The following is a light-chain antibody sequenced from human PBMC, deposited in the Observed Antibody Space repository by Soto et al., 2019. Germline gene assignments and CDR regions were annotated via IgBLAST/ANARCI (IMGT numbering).Light chain of an antibody. CDR2: RSD. V-gene: IGLV1-47*01. J-gene: IGLJ7*01. Sequence: QSVLTQPPSASGTPGQRVTISCFGSSSNIGSNHVYWYQQFPGMAPKLLMYRSDQRPTGVPDRFSGSKSGTSASLAISGLRSDDEADYYCSARDDILSGVVFGGGTQLTVL. CDR1: SSNIGSNH. CDR3: SARDDILSGVV.